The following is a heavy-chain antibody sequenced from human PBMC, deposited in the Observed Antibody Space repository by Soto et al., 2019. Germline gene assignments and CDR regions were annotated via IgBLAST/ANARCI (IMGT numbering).Heavy chain of an antibody. J-gene: IGHJ6*02. CDR3: ARESYYGSAKDKGIGGMDV. Sequence: QVQLVQSGAEVKKPGASVKVSCKASGYTFTSYAMHWVRQAPGQSLEWMGWINAGNGNTKYSQKFQGRVTITRDTSASTAYMELRSLRSEDTAVYYCARESYYGSAKDKGIGGMDVWGQGTTVTVSS. V-gene: IGHV1-3*01. D-gene: IGHD3-10*01. CDR1: GYTFTSYA. CDR2: INAGNGNT.